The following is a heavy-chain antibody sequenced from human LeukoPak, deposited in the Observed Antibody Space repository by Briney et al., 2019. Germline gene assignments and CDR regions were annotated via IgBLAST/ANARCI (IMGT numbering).Heavy chain of an antibody. CDR1: GYTFTGYY. Sequence: GASVKVSCKASGYTFTGYYMHWVRQAPGQGLEWMGWINPNSGGTNYAQKFQGRVTMTRDTSISTAYMELSRLRSDDTAVYYCARGSARITMIVVAFKFSRFDAFDIWGQGTMVTVTS. CDR2: INPNSGGT. J-gene: IGHJ3*02. CDR3: ARGSARITMIVVAFKFSRFDAFDI. V-gene: IGHV1-2*02. D-gene: IGHD3-22*01.